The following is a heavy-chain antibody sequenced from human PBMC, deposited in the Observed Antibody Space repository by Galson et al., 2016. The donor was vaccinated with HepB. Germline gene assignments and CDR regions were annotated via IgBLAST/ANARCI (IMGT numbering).Heavy chain of an antibody. D-gene: IGHD6-19*01. J-gene: IGHJ5*02. CDR3: VRDRGWYRFDA. V-gene: IGHV3-21*04. CDR1: GFTFTTYT. CDR2: ICSSSVYI. Sequence: SLRLSCAASGFTFTTYTMNWLRQAPGKGPEWVSSICSSSVYIYYADSVKGRFTISRDNAENSLYLQMNSLRVEDTAVYYCVRDRGWYRFDAWGQGTLVIVSS.